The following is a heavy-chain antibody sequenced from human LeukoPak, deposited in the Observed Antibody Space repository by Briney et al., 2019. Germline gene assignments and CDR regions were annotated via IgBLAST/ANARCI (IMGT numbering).Heavy chain of an antibody. D-gene: IGHD2-15*01. V-gene: IGHV3-33*01. CDR2: IWYDGSNK. CDR3: ARDYCSGGSCYSGWYYYYYGMDV. Sequence: HTGRSLRLSCAASGFTFSSYGMHWVRQAPGKGLEWVAVIWYDGSNKYYADSVKGRFTISRDNSKNTLYLQMNSLRAEDTAVYYCARDYCSGGSCYSGWYYYYYGMDVWGQGTTVTVSS. CDR1: GFTFSSYG. J-gene: IGHJ6*02.